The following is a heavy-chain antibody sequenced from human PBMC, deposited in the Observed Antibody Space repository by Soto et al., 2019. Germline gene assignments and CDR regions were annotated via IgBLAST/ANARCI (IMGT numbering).Heavy chain of an antibody. Sequence: GGSLRLSCAASGFTFSSYGMHWVRQAPGKGLEWVAVIWYDGSNKYYADSVKGRFTISRDNSKNTLYLQRNSLRAEDTAVYYCAREASYAIVVGQEYFDYWGQGTLVTVSS. CDR3: AREASYAIVVGQEYFDY. D-gene: IGHD3-22*01. CDR2: IWYDGSNK. J-gene: IGHJ4*02. CDR1: GFTFSSYG. V-gene: IGHV3-33*01.